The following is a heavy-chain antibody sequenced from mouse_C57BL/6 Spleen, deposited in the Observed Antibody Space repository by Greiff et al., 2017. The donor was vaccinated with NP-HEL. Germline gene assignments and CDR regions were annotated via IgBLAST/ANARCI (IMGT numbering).Heavy chain of an antibody. D-gene: IGHD2-4*01. V-gene: IGHV1-82*01. CDR3: ARFYDYDACFDY. Sequence: VQLQQSGPELVKPGASVKISCKASGYAFSSSWMNWVKQRPGKGLEWIGRIYPGDGDTNYNGKFKGKATLTADKSSSTAYMHLSSLTSEDSAVYFCARFYDYDACFDYWGQGTTLTVSS. CDR1: GYAFSSSW. CDR2: IYPGDGDT. J-gene: IGHJ2*01.